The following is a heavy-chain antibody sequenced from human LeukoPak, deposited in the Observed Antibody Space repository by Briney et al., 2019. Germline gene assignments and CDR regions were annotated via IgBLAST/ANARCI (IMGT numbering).Heavy chain of an antibody. D-gene: IGHD6-13*01. CDR2: IYYSGST. V-gene: IGHV4-30-4*07. Sequence: SETLSLTCAVSGGSISSGGYSWSWIRQPPGKGLEWIGYIYYSGSTYYNPSLKSRVTISVDTSKNQFSLKLSSVTAADTAVYYCARVGIAAGYYYYYYMDVWGKGTTVTVSS. CDR3: ARVGIAAGYYYYYYMDV. J-gene: IGHJ6*03. CDR1: GGSISSGGYS.